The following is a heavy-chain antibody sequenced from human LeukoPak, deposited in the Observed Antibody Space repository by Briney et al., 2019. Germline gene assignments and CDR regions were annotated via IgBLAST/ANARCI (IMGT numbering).Heavy chain of an antibody. J-gene: IGHJ4*02. CDR2: INHSGST. D-gene: IGHD3-22*01. CDR1: GGSFSGYY. V-gene: IGHV4-34*01. CDR3: ARAKWDGSGYYCYY. Sequence: SETLSLTCAVYGGSFSGYYWSWLRQPPGKGVEWIGEINHSGSTNYNPSLKRRVTISVDTSKNQFSLKLTSVTAADTAVYYSARAKWDGSGYYCYYWGQGTLVTVSS.